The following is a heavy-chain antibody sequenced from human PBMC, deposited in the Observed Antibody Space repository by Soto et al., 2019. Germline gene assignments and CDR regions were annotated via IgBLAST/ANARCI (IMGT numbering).Heavy chain of an antibody. CDR1: GFSLSTNGMC. CDR3: ARSYSANYRGIFGY. D-gene: IGHD1-26*01. V-gene: IGHV2-70*17. Sequence: VSGPTLVNPTQTLTLTCTFSGFSLSTNGMCVSWVRQPPGKALEWLARIDWDDAKFYNTTLKTRLSISKDTSKNQVVLTMTNMSPVDTATYYCARSYSANYRGIFGYWGQGTLVTVSS. CDR2: IDWDDAK. J-gene: IGHJ4*02.